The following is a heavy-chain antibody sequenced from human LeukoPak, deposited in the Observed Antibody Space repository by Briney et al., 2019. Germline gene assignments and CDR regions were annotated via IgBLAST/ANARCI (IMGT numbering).Heavy chain of an antibody. CDR2: IYHSGST. J-gene: IGHJ6*03. CDR3: ARGRGYCSSTSCAGPYYYYYMDV. CDR1: GGSISGGGYY. V-gene: IGHV4-30-2*01. Sequence: SQTLSLTCTVSGGSISGGGYYWSWIRQPPGKGLEWIGYIYHSGSTYYNPSLKSRVTISVDRSKNQFSLKLSSVTAADTAVYYCARGRGYCSSTSCAGPYYYYYMDVWGKGTTVTVSS. D-gene: IGHD2-2*01.